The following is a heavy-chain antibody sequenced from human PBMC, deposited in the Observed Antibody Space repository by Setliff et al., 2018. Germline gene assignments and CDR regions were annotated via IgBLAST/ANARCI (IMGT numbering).Heavy chain of an antibody. CDR1: GGSISSYYW. V-gene: IGHV2-26*01. CDR2: IFSNDEK. Sequence: ETLSLTCTVSGGSISSYYWSWTRQPPGKALEWLAHIFSNDEKSYSTSLKSRLTISKDTSKSQVVLTMTNMDPVDTATYYCARLGELGNYYYGMDVWGQGTTVTVSS. CDR3: ARLGELGNYYYGMDV. D-gene: IGHD1-7*01. J-gene: IGHJ6*02.